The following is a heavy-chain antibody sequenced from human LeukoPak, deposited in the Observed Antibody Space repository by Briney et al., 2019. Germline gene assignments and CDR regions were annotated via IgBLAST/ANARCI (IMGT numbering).Heavy chain of an antibody. Sequence: SETLSLTCTVSGGSINSDYWSWLRQPPGKGLEWIGYIYYTGSTNYNPSLKNRVTISVGTSRKQFSLKMSYVTAADTAVYYCARGAGWYQFWGQGTLVTVSS. D-gene: IGHD6-19*01. J-gene: IGHJ4*02. CDR2: IYYTGST. V-gene: IGHV4-59*01. CDR3: ARGAGWYQF. CDR1: GGSINSDY.